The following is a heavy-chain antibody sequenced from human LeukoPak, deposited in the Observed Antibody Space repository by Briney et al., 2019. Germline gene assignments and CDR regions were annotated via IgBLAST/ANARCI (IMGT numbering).Heavy chain of an antibody. D-gene: IGHD3-16*01. CDR2: RYYSGST. Sequence: SETLSLTRRVSGGSISSYYWTWIRQPPGKGLEWIGYRYYSGSTTYNPSLKSRVTISVDTAKSQFSLKLISVTAADTAIYYCARVRGDFETDRGQGTLVTVSS. CDR3: ARVRGDFETD. CDR1: GGSISSYY. V-gene: IGHV4-59*01. J-gene: IGHJ1*01.